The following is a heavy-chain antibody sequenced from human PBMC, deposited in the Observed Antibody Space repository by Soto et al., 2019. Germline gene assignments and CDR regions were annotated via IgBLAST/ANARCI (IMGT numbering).Heavy chain of an antibody. Sequence: GGSLRLSCSASGFTFSSYAMHWVRQAPGKGLEYVSAISSNGGSTYYADSVKGRFTISRDNSKNTLYLQMSSLRAEDTAVYYCVSPRGFGVVSPYGTDVWGQGTTVTVSS. CDR2: ISSNGGST. V-gene: IGHV3-64D*06. D-gene: IGHD3-3*01. J-gene: IGHJ6*02. CDR3: VSPRGFGVVSPYGTDV. CDR1: GFTFSSYA.